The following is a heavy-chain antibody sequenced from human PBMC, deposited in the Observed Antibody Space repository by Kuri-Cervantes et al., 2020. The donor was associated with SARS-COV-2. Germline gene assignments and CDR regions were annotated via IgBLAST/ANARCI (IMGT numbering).Heavy chain of an antibody. J-gene: IGHJ4*02. CDR1: GFIFSTYG. D-gene: IGHD5-12*01. V-gene: IGHV3-30*03. Sequence: GESLKISCVASGFIFSTYGMHWVRQAPGKGLEWVAVISYDGSNKYYADSVKGRFTISRDNSKNTLYLQMNSLRDEDTAVYYCARDANYGSRLPRKFDYWGQGTLVTVSS. CDR3: ARDANYGSRLPRKFDY. CDR2: ISYDGSNK.